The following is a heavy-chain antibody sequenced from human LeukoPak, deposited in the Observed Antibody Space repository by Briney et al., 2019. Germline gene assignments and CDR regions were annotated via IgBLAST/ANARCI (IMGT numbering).Heavy chain of an antibody. CDR1: GGSISSSSYY. Sequence: PSETLSLTCTVSGGSISSSSYYWGWIRQPPGKGLEWIGSIYYSGSTYYNPSLKSRVTISVDTSKNQFSLKLSSVTAADTAVYYCARGGYYDSSGYYTESLIFDYWGQGTLVTVSS. J-gene: IGHJ4*02. D-gene: IGHD3-22*01. V-gene: IGHV4-39*01. CDR3: ARGGYYDSSGYYTESLIFDY. CDR2: IYYSGST.